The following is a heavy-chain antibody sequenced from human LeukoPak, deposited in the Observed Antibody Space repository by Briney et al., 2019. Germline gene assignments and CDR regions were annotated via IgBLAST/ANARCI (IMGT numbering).Heavy chain of an antibody. CDR2: IKQDGSEK. J-gene: IGHJ4*02. CDR3: ARDLGEGEDY. D-gene: IGHD1-26*01. V-gene: IGHV3-7*03. CDR1: GFTFSSYA. Sequence: QPGGSLRLSCAASGFTFSSYAMHWVRQAPGKGLEWVANIKQDGSEKYYVDSVKGRFTISRDNAKNSLYLQMNSLRAEDTAVYYCARDLGEGEDYWGQGTLVTVSS.